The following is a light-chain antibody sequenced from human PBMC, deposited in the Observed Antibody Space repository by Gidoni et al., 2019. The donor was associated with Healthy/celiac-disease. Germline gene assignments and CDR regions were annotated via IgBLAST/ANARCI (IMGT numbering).Light chain of an antibody. Sequence: DIQMTQSPSTLSASVGDRVTITCRASPSISSWLAWYQQKPGKAPKLLIYKASSLESGVPSRFSGRGSGTEFTLTISSLQPDDFATYYCQQYNSYPWTFGQGTKVEIK. CDR2: KAS. CDR3: QQYNSYPWT. V-gene: IGKV1-5*03. CDR1: PSISSW. J-gene: IGKJ1*01.